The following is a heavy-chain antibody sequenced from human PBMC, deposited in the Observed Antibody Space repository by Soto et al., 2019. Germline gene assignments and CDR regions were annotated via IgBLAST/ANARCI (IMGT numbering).Heavy chain of an antibody. CDR1: GYTFTSYG. D-gene: IGHD3-22*01. V-gene: IGHV1-18*01. CDR3: ARDSAPYYYDSSGYYPFDY. J-gene: IGHJ4*02. Sequence: QVQLVQSGAEVKKPGASVKVSCKASGYTFTSYGISWVRQAPGQGLEWMGWISAYNGNTNYAQKLQGRVTMTTDTTTSTAHMELRSLRSDETAVYYCARDSAPYYYDSSGYYPFDYWGQGTLVTVSS. CDR2: ISAYNGNT.